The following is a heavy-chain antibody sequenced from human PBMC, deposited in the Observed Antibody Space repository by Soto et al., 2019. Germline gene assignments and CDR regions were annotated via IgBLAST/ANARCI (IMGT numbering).Heavy chain of an antibody. CDR1: GFTVSSNY. Sequence: PGGSLRLSCAASGFTVSSNYMSWVRQAPGKGLEWVSIIYRGGSTYYADSVKGRFTISRDNSKNTLYLQMNSLRAEDTAVYYCTRDAYFYESSGPSWFDPWDQGTLVTVSS. D-gene: IGHD3-22*01. J-gene: IGHJ5*02. CDR3: TRDAYFYESSGPSWFDP. V-gene: IGHV3-66*01. CDR2: IYRGGST.